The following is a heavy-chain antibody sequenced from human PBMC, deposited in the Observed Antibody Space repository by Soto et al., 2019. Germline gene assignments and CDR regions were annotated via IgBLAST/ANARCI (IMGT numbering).Heavy chain of an antibody. CDR2: ISGSGSTSTI. D-gene: IGHD5-12*01. V-gene: IGHV3-11*01. J-gene: IGHJ4*02. CDR3: VRGSGYAGF. Sequence: QVQLVESGGGLVKPGGSLRLSCAASGFTFSDYYMSWIRQAPGKGLEWVSYISGSGSTSTIYYADSVKGRFTSSRGNAKNSLYLQMNNLRAEDTAVYYCVRGSGYAGFWGQGTLVTVSS. CDR1: GFTFSDYY.